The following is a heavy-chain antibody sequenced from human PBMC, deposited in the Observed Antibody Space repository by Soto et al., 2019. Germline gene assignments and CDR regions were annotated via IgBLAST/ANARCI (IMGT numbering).Heavy chain of an antibody. Sequence: PGESLRLSCAASGFIFTNYAMNWARQAPGKGLGWVSVIGGRGNSAYYADSVQGRFTISRDNSKNTLSLQMSSLTADDTAIYYCVREGRGSFDFWGRGTMVTVSS. CDR2: IGGRGNSA. CDR1: GFIFTNYA. CDR3: VREGRGSFDF. V-gene: IGHV3-23*01. J-gene: IGHJ3*01. D-gene: IGHD5-12*01.